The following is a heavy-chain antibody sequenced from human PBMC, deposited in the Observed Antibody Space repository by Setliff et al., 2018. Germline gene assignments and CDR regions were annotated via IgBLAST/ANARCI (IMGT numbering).Heavy chain of an antibody. V-gene: IGHV3-30-3*01. CDR3: ARDATSGSYRGAFDI. CDR2: MSLDETNK. D-gene: IGHD1-26*01. CDR1: GFTFTNYI. J-gene: IGHJ3*02. Sequence: GGSLRLSCAASGFTFTNYIIHWVRQAPGKGLEWVAVMSLDETNKYYADSVRGRFTISRDISKNTLYLQMNSLRAEDTAVYYCARDATSGSYRGAFDIWGQGTMVTVSS.